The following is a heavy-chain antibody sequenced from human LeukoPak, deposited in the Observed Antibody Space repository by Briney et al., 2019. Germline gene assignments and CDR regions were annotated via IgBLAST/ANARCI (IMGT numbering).Heavy chain of an antibody. V-gene: IGHV4-39*01. CDR1: GGSISSSSYY. CDR2: IYYSGST. Sequence: SETLSLTCTVSGGSISSSSYYWGWIRQPPGKGLEWIGSIYYSGSTYYNPSLKSRVTISVDTSKNQFSLKLSSVTAADTAVYYCARGGYCSGGSCYYFDYWGQGTLVTVSS. CDR3: ARGGYCSGGSCYYFDY. D-gene: IGHD2-15*01. J-gene: IGHJ4*02.